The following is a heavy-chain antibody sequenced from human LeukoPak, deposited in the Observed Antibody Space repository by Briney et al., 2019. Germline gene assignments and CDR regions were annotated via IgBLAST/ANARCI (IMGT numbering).Heavy chain of an antibody. J-gene: IGHJ5*02. D-gene: IGHD2-2*01. CDR3: ARGPVVVVPAAMEANNWFDP. V-gene: IGHV3-53*01. Sequence: GGSLRLSCAASGFTVSSNYMNWVRQAPGKGLEWVSVIYSGGSTYYADSVKGRFTISRDNSKNTLYLQMNSLRAEDTAVYYCARGPVVVVPAAMEANNWFDPWGQGTLVTVSS. CDR2: IYSGGST. CDR1: GFTVSSNY.